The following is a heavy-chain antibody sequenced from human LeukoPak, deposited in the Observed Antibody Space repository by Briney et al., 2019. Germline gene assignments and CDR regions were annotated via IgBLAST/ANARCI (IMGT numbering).Heavy chain of an antibody. D-gene: IGHD4-23*01. V-gene: IGHV3-48*03. CDR1: GFSVSSYE. CDR2: ISKSGSDR. Sequence: GGSVRLSCAVSGFSVSSYEMNWVRQAPGKGLEWVSYISKSGSDRYYADPVKGRFTMSRDNAKNSLYLQMNSLRVDDTAVYYCARVGRSTVGGYWGQGTLVTVSS. CDR3: ARVGRSTVGGY. J-gene: IGHJ4*02.